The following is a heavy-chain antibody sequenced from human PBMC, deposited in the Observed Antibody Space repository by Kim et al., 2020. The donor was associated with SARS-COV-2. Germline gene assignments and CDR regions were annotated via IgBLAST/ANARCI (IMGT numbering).Heavy chain of an antibody. V-gene: IGHV4-59*01. CDR2: NYYSGST. CDR1: GGSISSYY. D-gene: IGHD3-9*01. Sequence: SETLSLTCTVSGGSISSYYWSWIRQPPGKGLEWIGYNYYSGSTNYNPSLKSRVTISVDTSKNQFSLKLSSVTAADTAVYYCERRAMTGYYDYWGQGTLVT. CDR3: ERRAMTGYYDY. J-gene: IGHJ4*02.